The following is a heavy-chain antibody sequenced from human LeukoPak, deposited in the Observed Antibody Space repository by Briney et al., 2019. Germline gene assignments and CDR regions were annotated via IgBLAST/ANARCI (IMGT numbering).Heavy chain of an antibody. D-gene: IGHD3-16*01. CDR2: ISSSSSII. V-gene: IGHV3-48*01. CDR3: ASHWGGY. J-gene: IGHJ4*02. CDR1: GFTFSSYS. Sequence: GSLRLSCAASGFTFSSYSMNWVRQAPGKGLERVSYISSSSSIIYYADSVKGRFTISRDNSKNTLYLQMNSLRAEDTAVYYCASHWGGYWGQGTLVTVSS.